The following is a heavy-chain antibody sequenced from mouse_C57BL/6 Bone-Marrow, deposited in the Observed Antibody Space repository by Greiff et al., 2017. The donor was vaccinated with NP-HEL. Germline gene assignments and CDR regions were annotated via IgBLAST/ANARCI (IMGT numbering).Heavy chain of an antibody. CDR3: ARDSYDGSSYPYWYFDV. Sequence: QVQLQQPGAELVKPGASVKLSCKASGYTFTSYWMQWVKQRPGQGLEWIGEIDPSDSYTNYNQKFKGKATLTVDPSSSTAYMQRSSLTSVDSAVYYCARDSYDGSSYPYWYFDVWGTGTTVTVSS. CDR1: GYTFTSYW. J-gene: IGHJ1*03. D-gene: IGHD1-1*01. V-gene: IGHV1-50*01. CDR2: IDPSDSYT.